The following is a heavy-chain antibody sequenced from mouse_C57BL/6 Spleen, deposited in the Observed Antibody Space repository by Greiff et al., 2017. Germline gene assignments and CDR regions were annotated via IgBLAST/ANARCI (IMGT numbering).Heavy chain of an antibody. CDR1: GYTFTSSW. CDR3: ARRGSNYEGYFDV. V-gene: IGHV1-59*01. Sequence: VQLHQPGAELVRPGTSVKLSCKASGYTFTSSWMHWVKQRPGQGLEWIGVIDPSDSYTNYNQKFKGKATLTVDTSSSTAYMQLSSLTSEDSAVYYCARRGSNYEGYFDVWGTGTTVTVSS. D-gene: IGHD2-5*01. CDR2: IDPSDSYT. J-gene: IGHJ1*03.